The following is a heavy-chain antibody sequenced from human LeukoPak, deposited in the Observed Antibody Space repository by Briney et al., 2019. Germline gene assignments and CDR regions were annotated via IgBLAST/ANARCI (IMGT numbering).Heavy chain of an antibody. CDR2: IDWDDDK. CDR3: ARGSSHGFDY. V-gene: IGHV2-70*01. Sequence: ACRPTPLKPALTLTLPGTFSGCSLTTRGKGVSWIRSPPGKAVEWLALIDWDDDKSYSTPLKTRLHISKDTSKNQVVRTMTNMDPVDTAAYFCARGSSHGFDYWGQGTLVTVSS. J-gene: IGHJ4*02. CDR1: GCSLTTRGKG.